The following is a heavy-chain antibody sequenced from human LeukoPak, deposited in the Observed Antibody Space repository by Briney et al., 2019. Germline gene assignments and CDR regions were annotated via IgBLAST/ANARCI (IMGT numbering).Heavy chain of an antibody. CDR3: AKVRTQYCGSGNCFNYYFDY. V-gene: IGHV3-30*18. CDR2: ISHDGGYK. CDR1: GLTFSTYA. D-gene: IGHD2-15*01. J-gene: IGHJ4*02. Sequence: GGSLRLSCAASGLTFSTYAMHWVRQAPGKGLEWVAGISHDGGYKYYADSVKGRFTISRDNSKNTLSLQMNSLRDDDTAVYYCAKVRTQYCGSGNCFNYYFDYWGQGTPVTVS.